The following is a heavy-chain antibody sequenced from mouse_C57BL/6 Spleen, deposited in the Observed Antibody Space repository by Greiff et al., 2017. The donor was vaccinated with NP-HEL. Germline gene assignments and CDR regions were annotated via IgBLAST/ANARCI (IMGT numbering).Heavy chain of an antibody. J-gene: IGHJ2*01. V-gene: IGHV5-16*01. Sequence: EVMLVESEGGLVQPGSSMKLSCTASGFTFSDYYMAWVRQVPEKGLEWVANINYDGSSTYYLDSLKSRFIISRDNAKNILYLQMSSLKSEDTATYYCAREEDYFGYWGQGTTLTVSS. CDR2: INYDGSST. CDR3: AREEDYFGY. CDR1: GFTFSDYY.